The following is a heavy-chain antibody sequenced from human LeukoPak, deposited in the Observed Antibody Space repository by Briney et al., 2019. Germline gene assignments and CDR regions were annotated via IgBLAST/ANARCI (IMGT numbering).Heavy chain of an antibody. Sequence: ASVKVSCKASGYTFTGYYMHWVRQAPGQGLEWMGRINPNSGGTNYAQKFQGRVTMTRDTSISTAYMELSRLRSDDTAVYYCARDLIAARPVVDYWGQGTLVTVSS. CDR3: ARDLIAARPVVDY. J-gene: IGHJ4*02. CDR1: GYTFTGYY. CDR2: INPNSGGT. D-gene: IGHD6-6*01. V-gene: IGHV1-2*06.